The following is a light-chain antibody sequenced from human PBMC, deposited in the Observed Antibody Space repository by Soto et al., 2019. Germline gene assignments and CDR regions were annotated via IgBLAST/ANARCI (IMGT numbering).Light chain of an antibody. CDR3: QQRSNWPPLS. CDR2: DAS. V-gene: IGKV3-11*01. J-gene: IGKJ4*01. CDR1: QSVSSY. Sequence: EIVLTQSPATLSLSPGERATLSCRASQSVSSYLAWYQQKPGQAPRLLIYDASNRATGISARFSGSGSGTDFTLTSSSLEPEDFAVYSCQQRSNWPPLSFGGGTKVEIK.